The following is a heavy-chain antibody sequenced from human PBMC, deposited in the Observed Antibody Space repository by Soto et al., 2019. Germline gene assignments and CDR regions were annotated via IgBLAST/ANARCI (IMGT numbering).Heavy chain of an antibody. Sequence: PAESLKSSGHGSVYIFTSHWITWVRQTPGRGLGRMGRIDPSDSYTNYSPSFQGRVTISADRSISTAFLQWSSLEASDTAIYYCARRLSGPKEEYNAYYFYGLDVWGQGTTVTVSS. CDR2: IDPSDSYT. J-gene: IGHJ6*02. CDR1: VYIFTSHW. D-gene: IGHD1-1*01. CDR3: ARRLSGPKEEYNAYYFYGLDV. V-gene: IGHV5-10-1*01.